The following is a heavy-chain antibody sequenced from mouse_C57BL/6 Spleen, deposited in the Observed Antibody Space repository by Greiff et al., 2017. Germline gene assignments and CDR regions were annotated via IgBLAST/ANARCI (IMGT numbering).Heavy chain of an antibody. J-gene: IGHJ3*01. CDR2: IDPSDSET. Sequence: QVQLQQPGAELVRPGSSVNLSCKASGYTFTSYWMHWVKQRPIQGLEWIGNIDPSDSETHYNQKFKDKATLTVDKSSSTAYMQLSSLTSEDSAVYYCARTQTAQATWFAYWGQGTLVTVSA. CDR1: GYTFTSYW. D-gene: IGHD3-2*02. CDR3: ARTQTAQATWFAY. V-gene: IGHV1-52*01.